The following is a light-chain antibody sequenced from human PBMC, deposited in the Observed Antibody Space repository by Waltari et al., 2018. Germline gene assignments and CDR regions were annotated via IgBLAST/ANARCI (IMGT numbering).Light chain of an antibody. CDR2: AAS. CDR3: QNHERLPAT. CDR1: QSVGKY. J-gene: IGKJ1*01. Sequence: EVVLTQSPGTLSLSPGERATLSCRASQSVGKYIVWYQQRPGQAPRLLIDAASTRATGIPDRFSGSGSGTDVSLTSSRLEPEDVAVYYCQNHERLPATFGQGTKVEI. V-gene: IGKV3-20*01.